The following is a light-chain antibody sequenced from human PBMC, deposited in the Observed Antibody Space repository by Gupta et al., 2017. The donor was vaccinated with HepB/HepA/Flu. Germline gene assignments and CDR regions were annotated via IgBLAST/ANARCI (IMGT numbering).Light chain of an antibody. J-gene: IGLJ2*01. CDR2: EVS. CDR3: SSYTSSSTLL. Sequence: QSALTQPASVSGSPGQSITISCTGTSSDVGFHDYVSWYQQHPGKVPKLMIYEVSNRPSGVSNRFSGSKSGNTASLTISGLQAEDEAEYYCSSYTSSSTLLFGGGTKLTVL. CDR1: SSDVGFHDY. V-gene: IGLV2-14*01.